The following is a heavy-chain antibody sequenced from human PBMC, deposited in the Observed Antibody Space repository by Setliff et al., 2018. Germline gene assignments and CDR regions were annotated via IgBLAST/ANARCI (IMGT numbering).Heavy chain of an antibody. CDR2: INAANGNT. V-gene: IGHV1-3*01. CDR3: ASAEVVVAP. D-gene: IGHD2-15*01. CDR1: GFQFTSHW. J-gene: IGHJ4*02. Sequence: PGESLKISCQGSGFQFTSHWIGWVRQAPGQRLEWMGWINAANGNTKYSQKFQGRVTITRDTSASTVYMELSSLRTEDTAVYYCASAEVVVAPWGQGTLVTVSS.